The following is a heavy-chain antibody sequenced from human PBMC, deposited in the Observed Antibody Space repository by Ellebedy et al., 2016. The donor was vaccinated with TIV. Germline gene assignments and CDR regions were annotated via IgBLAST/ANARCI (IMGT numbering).Heavy chain of an antibody. J-gene: IGHJ5*02. Sequence: ASVKVSCXASGGTFSRYAVSWVRQAPGQGLVWMGGIIPIFGTANYAQKFQGRVTITADESTSTAYMELSSLRSEDTAVYYCARAPYCGGDCNNNWFNPWGQGTLVTVSS. V-gene: IGHV1-69*13. CDR1: GGTFSRYA. CDR2: IIPIFGTA. D-gene: IGHD2-21*01. CDR3: ARAPYCGGDCNNNWFNP.